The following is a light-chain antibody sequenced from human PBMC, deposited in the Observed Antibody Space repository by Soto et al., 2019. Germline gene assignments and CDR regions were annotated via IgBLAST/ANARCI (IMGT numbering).Light chain of an antibody. Sequence: DIQLTQSPSFLSASVGDRVTISCRASQGIRSYLAWYQQKPGKAPKLLIYATSTLQSGVPSRFSGSGSGTEFTLTISSLQPEDSATYYCQQPPGTFGGGTKVEIK. CDR2: ATS. CDR1: QGIRSY. V-gene: IGKV1-9*01. J-gene: IGKJ4*01. CDR3: QQPPGT.